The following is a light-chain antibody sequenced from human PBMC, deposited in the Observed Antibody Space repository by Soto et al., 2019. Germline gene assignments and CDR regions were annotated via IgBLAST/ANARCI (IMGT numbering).Light chain of an antibody. J-gene: IGKJ1*01. V-gene: IGKV3-15*01. Sequence: EIVISQSPATLSVSQGERATLSCRASQSVSSSVAWYQQKPGQAPRLLIYDSSSRATGVPARFSGSGSGTEFSLAISSLQSEDFAVYYCQQYYNWPPTWTFGQGTKVDIK. CDR2: DSS. CDR3: QQYYNWPPTWT. CDR1: QSVSSS.